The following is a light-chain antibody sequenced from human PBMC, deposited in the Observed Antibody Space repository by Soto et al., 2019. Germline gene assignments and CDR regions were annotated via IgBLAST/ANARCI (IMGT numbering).Light chain of an antibody. CDR3: QQYGSSPPLFP. CDR2: GAS. CDR1: QSVSSSY. V-gene: IGKV3-20*01. Sequence: EIVLTQSPGTLSLSPGERATLSCRASQSVSSSYLAWYQQKPGQAPRLLIYGASSRATGIPDRFSGSGSGTDFTLTISRLEPEDFAVYYWQQYGSSPPLFPVGPGTKVDIK. J-gene: IGKJ3*01.